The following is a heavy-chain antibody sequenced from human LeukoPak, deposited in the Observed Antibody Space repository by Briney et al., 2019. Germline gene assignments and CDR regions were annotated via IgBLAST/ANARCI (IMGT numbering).Heavy chain of an antibody. CDR1: GFTFSDYY. CDR3: ARRGSNREDCSSTDCYGYGMDV. J-gene: IGHJ6*02. V-gene: IGHV3-11*03. D-gene: IGHD2-2*01. CDR2: ISSSSSYT. Sequence: GGSLRLSCAASGFTFSDYYMSWIRQAPGKGLEWVSYISSSSSYTNYADSVKGRFTMSRDNSKNTLYLHMNSLRADDTAVYFCARRGSNREDCSSTDCYGYGMDVWGQGTTVTVSS.